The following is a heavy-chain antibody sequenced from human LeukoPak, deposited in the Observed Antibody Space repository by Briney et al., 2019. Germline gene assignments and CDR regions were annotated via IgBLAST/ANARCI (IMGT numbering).Heavy chain of an antibody. D-gene: IGHD1-14*01. CDR1: GGSFSGYY. CDR3: ARGGIKGIVH. V-gene: IGHV4-34*01. CDR2: INHSGST. J-gene: IGHJ4*02. Sequence: SETLSLTCAVYGGSFSGYYWSWIRQPPGKGLEWIGEINHSGSTNYNPSLKSRVTISVDTSKNQFSLKLSSVTAADTAVYYCARGGIKGIVHWGQETLVTVSS.